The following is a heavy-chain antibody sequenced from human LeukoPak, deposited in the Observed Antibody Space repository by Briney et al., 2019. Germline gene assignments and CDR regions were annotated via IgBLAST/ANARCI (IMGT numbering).Heavy chain of an antibody. CDR1: GFTVSGNY. CDR3: AKIRYSYGYVDY. Sequence: GGSLRLSCAVSGFTVSGNYMSWVRQAPGKGLEWVSAISGSGGSTYYADSVKGRFTISRDNSKNTLYLQTNSLRAEDTAVYYCAKIRYSYGYVDYWGQGTLVTVSS. J-gene: IGHJ4*02. V-gene: IGHV3-23*01. CDR2: ISGSGGST. D-gene: IGHD5-18*01.